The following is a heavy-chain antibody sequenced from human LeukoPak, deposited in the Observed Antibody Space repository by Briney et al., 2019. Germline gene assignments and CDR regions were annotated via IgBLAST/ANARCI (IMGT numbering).Heavy chain of an antibody. CDR1: GFSFSSYA. V-gene: IGHV3-23*01. Sequence: GGSLRLSCAASGFSFSSYAMSWVRQAPGKGLEWVSAISGSGGSTYYADSVKGRFTISRDNSKNTLYLQMNSLRAEDTAVYYCAKIPVSYSSGWSNFDYWGQGTLVTVSS. CDR2: ISGSGGST. CDR3: AKIPVSYSSGWSNFDY. J-gene: IGHJ4*02. D-gene: IGHD6-19*01.